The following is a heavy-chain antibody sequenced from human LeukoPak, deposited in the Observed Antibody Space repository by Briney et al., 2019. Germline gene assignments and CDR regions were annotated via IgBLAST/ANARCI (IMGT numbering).Heavy chain of an antibody. D-gene: IGHD6-13*01. CDR3: ARQDGLAAAMFDP. J-gene: IGHJ5*02. V-gene: IGHV5-51*01. Sequence: GSLKISCKGSGYIFSSYWIGWVRQMPGKGLEWMGIIFPGDSDTRYSPSFQGQVTISADKSITTAYLQLSSLKASDTAMYYCARQDGLAAAMFDPWGQGTLVTVSS. CDR1: GYIFSSYW. CDR2: IFPGDSDT.